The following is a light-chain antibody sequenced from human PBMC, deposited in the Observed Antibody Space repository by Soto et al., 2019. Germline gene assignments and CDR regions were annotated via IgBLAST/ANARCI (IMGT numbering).Light chain of an antibody. J-gene: IGLJ1*01. V-gene: IGLV2-14*01. Sequence: QSALTQPASVSGSPGQSITISCTGTSSDVGGYNYVSWYQQHPGKAPKLMICDVSNRPSGVSNRFSGSKSGNTASLTISGLQAEDEADYYCSSYTSSSTLSFGTGTKVTVL. CDR2: DVS. CDR1: SSDVGGYNY. CDR3: SSYTSSSTLS.